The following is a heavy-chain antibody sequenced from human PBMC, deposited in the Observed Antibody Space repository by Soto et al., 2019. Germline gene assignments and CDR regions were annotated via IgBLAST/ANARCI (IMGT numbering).Heavy chain of an antibody. J-gene: IGHJ5*02. CDR1: FV. CDR2: ISYDGSNK. V-gene: IGHV3-30-3*01. D-gene: IGHD1-26*01. Sequence: FVSRRISKKTGKGLEWVAVISYDGSNKYYADSVKGRFTISRDNSKNTLYLQMNSLRAEDTAVYYCARAWKWELRNNWFDPWGQGTLVTVSS. CDR3: ARAWKWELRNNWFDP.